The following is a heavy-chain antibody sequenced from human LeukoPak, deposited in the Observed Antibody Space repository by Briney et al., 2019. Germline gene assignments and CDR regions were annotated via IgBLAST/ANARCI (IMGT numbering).Heavy chain of an antibody. Sequence: SETLSLTCTVSGGSINSSSYYWGWIRQPPGKGLEWIGSIFYSGNTYDNPSLKSRVTISVDTSKNQFSLKLNSVTAADTAVYYCARHRSKWLQSSFNYWGQGTLVTVSS. V-gene: IGHV4-39*01. CDR2: IFYSGNT. CDR1: GGSINSSSYY. D-gene: IGHD5-24*01. CDR3: ARHRSKWLQSSFNY. J-gene: IGHJ4*02.